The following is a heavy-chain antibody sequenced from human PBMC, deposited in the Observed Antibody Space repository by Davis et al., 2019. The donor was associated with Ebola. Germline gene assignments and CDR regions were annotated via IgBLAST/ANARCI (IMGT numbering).Heavy chain of an antibody. CDR3: ARGDFYYGVDV. Sequence: GGSLRLSCAAPGFTVSTKYMNRVPQAPGKGLQWVSIMYSGGTTYYADPVKGRFTISRDSSKNTVDHQMNNLRAEETAVYYCARGDFYYGVDVWDQGTTVTVSS. CDR2: MYSGGTT. V-gene: IGHV3-53*01. CDR1: GFTVSTKY. J-gene: IGHJ6*02.